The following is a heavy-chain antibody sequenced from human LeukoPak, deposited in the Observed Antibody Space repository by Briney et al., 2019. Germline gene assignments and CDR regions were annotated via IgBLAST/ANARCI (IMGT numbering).Heavy chain of an antibody. Sequence: ASVKVSCKASGYTFTSYYIHWVREAPGQGLEWMGIINPSGGNTNYAQKFQGRVTMTRDTSTSTVYMELSSLRSEDTAVYYCAREAGDCGSTSCFLDYWGQGTLVTVSS. D-gene: IGHD2-2*01. V-gene: IGHV1-46*01. J-gene: IGHJ4*02. CDR2: INPSGGNT. CDR3: AREAGDCGSTSCFLDY. CDR1: GYTFTSYY.